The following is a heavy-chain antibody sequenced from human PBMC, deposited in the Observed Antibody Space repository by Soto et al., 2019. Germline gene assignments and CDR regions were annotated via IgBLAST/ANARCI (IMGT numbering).Heavy chain of an antibody. J-gene: IGHJ4*02. CDR1: GGSISSYY. Sequence: SETLSLTCTVSGGSISSYYWSWIRQPPWKGLEWIGYIYYSGSTNYNPSLKSRVTISVDTSKNQFSLKLSSVTAADTAVYYCARTTYYYGSGSYYNRGKTFDYWGQGTLVTVST. D-gene: IGHD3-10*01. CDR2: IYYSGST. CDR3: ARTTYYYGSGSYYNRGKTFDY. V-gene: IGHV4-59*01.